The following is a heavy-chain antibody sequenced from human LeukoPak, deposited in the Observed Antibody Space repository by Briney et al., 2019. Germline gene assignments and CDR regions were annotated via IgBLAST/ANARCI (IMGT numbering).Heavy chain of an antibody. CDR2: TIARNGNT. D-gene: IGHD1-26*01. CDR3: ARVGAEVTRFADP. J-gene: IGHJ5*02. V-gene: IGHV1-18*01. CDR1: GSTFSFYG. Sequence: GASVKVSCKASGSTFSFYGVTWLRQAPGQGLGGMGWTIARNGNTNYAQKVQGRLTMTIDTSTSTAYMELRSLTSDDTAVYFCARVGAEVTRFADPWGQGTLVTVSS.